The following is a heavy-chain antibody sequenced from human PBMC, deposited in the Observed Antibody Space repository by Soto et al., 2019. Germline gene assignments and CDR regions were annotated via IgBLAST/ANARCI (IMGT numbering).Heavy chain of an antibody. CDR2: ISGSGGST. CDR3: AKDSVLYCSSNSCPPDDYYYYYYMDV. J-gene: IGHJ6*03. Sequence: GGSLRLSCAASGFTFSSYAMSWVRQAPGKGLEWVSAISGSGGSTYYADSVKGRFTISRDNSKNTLYLQMNSLRAEELAVYYCAKDSVLYCSSNSCPPDDYYYYYYMDVWGKGTTVTVSS. D-gene: IGHD2-2*01. V-gene: IGHV3-23*01. CDR1: GFTFSSYA.